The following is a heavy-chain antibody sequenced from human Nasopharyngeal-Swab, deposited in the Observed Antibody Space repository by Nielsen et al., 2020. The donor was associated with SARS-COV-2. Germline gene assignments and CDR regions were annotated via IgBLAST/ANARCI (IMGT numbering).Heavy chain of an antibody. CDR2: ISGSGAAT. Sequence: GESLKISCAASGFSFSSYAMSWVRQAPGKGLEWVSAISGSGAATYYGDSVKGRFSIFRDSSSNTLYLQMNSLRAEDTAVYYCARDHCSGGSCYRFDPWGQGTLVTVSS. CDR3: ARDHCSGGSCYRFDP. D-gene: IGHD2-15*01. V-gene: IGHV3-23*01. CDR1: GFSFSSYA. J-gene: IGHJ5*02.